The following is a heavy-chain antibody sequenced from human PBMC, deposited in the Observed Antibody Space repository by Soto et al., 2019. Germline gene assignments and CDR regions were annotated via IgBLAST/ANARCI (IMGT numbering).Heavy chain of an antibody. CDR3: ARRPRIVVVGFDY. D-gene: IGHD3-22*01. CDR2: IYYSGSS. J-gene: IGHJ4*02. V-gene: IGHV4-39*01. CDR1: GVSISRSSYD. Sequence: SETLSRTCTDSGVSISRSSYDWGWIRQPSGKGLGWIGSIYYSGSSYYNPSLKSRVTISVDTSKNQFSLKLSSVTAADTAVYYCARRPRIVVVGFDYWGQGILVTVSS.